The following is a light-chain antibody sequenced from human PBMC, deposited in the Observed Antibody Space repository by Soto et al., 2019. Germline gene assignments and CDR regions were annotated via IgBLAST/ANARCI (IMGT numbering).Light chain of an antibody. J-gene: IGLJ2*01. V-gene: IGLV2-14*01. CDR2: EVS. Sequence: QSALTQPASVSGSPGQSITISGTGSSSDVGGYKYVSWYQQHPGKAPKLMIFEVSNRPSGVSNRFSGSKSGNTASLTISGLQAEDEGDYYCCSYTGGTTLVCGGGTKLTVL. CDR1: SSDVGGYKY. CDR3: CSYTGGTTLV.